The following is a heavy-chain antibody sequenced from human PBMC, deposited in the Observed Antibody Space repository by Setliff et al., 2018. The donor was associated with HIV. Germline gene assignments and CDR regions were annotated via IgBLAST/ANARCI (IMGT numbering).Heavy chain of an antibody. CDR3: ARYDGYKVSFDN. J-gene: IGHJ4*02. CDR2: INHSGST. CDR1: GGSLSDYY. Sequence: SETLSLTCGVYGGSLSDYYWNWIRQPPGKGLEWIAEINHSGSTNYNPSLKSRATISVDTSQDQLSLKLSSVTAADTAMYYCARYDGYKVSFDNWGPGTLVTVSS. D-gene: IGHD5-18*01. V-gene: IGHV4-34*01.